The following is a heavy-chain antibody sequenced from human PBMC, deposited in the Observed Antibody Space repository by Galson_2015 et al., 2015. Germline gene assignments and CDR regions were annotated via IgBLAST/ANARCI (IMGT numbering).Heavy chain of an antibody. Sequence: SPRFSCAASGFTFCCYWMSWARQAAGGGLEWVSNIKPDGSEKCVVDSVNGPFTNSRVNDQNSLYLQMNRLRAEDTAVYYCVRYYDWGQGTLVTVSS. D-gene: IGHD1-26*01. J-gene: IGHJ4*02. CDR2: IKPDGSEK. V-gene: IGHV3-7*01. CDR3: VRYYD. CDR1: GFTFCCYW.